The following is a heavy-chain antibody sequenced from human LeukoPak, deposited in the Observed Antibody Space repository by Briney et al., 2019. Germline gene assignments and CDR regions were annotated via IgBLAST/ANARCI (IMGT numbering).Heavy chain of an antibody. J-gene: IGHJ4*02. CDR1: GGSISSYY. CDR2: IYTSGST. Sequence: PSETLSLTCTVSGGSISSYYWSWTRQPAGKGLEWIGRIYTSGSTNYNPSLKSRVTMSVDTSKNQFSLKLSSVTAADTAVYYCARDRSSWRYYFDYWGQGTLVTVSS. CDR3: ARDRSSWRYYFDY. V-gene: IGHV4-4*07. D-gene: IGHD6-13*01.